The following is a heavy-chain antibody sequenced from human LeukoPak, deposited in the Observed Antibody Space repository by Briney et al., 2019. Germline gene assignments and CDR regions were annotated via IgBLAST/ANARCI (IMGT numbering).Heavy chain of an antibody. CDR3: ARQGRATVVMYMDD. V-gene: IGHV4-39*01. D-gene: IGHD4-23*01. CDR1: GGSISSSSDN. J-gene: IGHJ6*03. CDR2: IYYTGIT. Sequence: PSETLSLTCSVSGGSISSSSDNWGWIRQPPGKGLEWIGSIYYTGITYHNPSLMGRVSMSVDTSKNQFSLRLSSVTAADTAMYYCARQGRATVVMYMDDWGKGTTVTVSS.